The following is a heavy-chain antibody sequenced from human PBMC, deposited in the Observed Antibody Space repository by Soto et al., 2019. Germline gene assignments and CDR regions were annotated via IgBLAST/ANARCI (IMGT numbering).Heavy chain of an antibody. D-gene: IGHD5-18*01. CDR3: ARNSVRAWIQVGRPDTPVDY. J-gene: IGHJ4*02. CDR2: ISSSSSYI. CDR1: GFTFSSYS. Sequence: EVQLVESGGGLVKPGGSLRLSCAASGFTFSSYSMNWVRQAPGKGLEWVSSISSSSSYIYYADSVKGRFTISRDNAKNSLYLQMKSLRAEDTAVYYCARNSVRAWIQVGRPDTPVDYWGQGTLVTVSS. V-gene: IGHV3-21*01.